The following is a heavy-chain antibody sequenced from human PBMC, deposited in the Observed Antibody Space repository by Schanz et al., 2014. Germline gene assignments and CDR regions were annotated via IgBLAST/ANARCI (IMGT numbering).Heavy chain of an antibody. CDR2: IDGRGITT. D-gene: IGHD3-10*02. V-gene: IGHV3-23*04. CDR1: GFTFSNCD. CDR3: SKRLHCSGSHPFDY. Sequence: EVHLEESGGGLVQPGGSQRLSCAVSGFTFSNCDMTWVRQAPGKGLEWVAIIDGRGITTFYADSVKGRFTISRDNAKTTVDLQMNSLRADATAVYDGSKRLHCSGSHPFDYWGQGTLVTVSS. J-gene: IGHJ4*02.